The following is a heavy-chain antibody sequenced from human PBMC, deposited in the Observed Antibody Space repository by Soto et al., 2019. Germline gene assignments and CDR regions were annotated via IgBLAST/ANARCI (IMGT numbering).Heavy chain of an antibody. CDR1: GFTFSNYW. J-gene: IGHJ4*02. Sequence: EVQLVESGGGLVQPGGSLRLSSAAYGFTFSNYWMSWIRRAPGKGLEWVANIHPDGSLKHYVDSVKGRFTISRDNAKNLLDLQMNSLRAEDTAVYYCGRIPCSAGSCYYDYWGQGTLVSVSS. CDR3: GRIPCSAGSCYYDY. CDR2: IHPDGSLK. D-gene: IGHD2-15*01. V-gene: IGHV3-7*03.